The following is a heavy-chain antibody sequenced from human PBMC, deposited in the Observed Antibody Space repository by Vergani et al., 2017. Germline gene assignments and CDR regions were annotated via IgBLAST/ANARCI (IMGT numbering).Heavy chain of an antibody. D-gene: IGHD2-2*02. Sequence: QVQLQESGPGLVKPSETLSLTCTVSGGSLSSYYWSWIRQPPGKGLEWIGYINYSGSTNYNPSLKSRVTISVDTSKNQFSLKLSSVTAADTAVYYCARDGYCSSTSCYTADDAFDIWGQGTTVTVSS. CDR1: GGSLSSYY. V-gene: IGHV4-59*01. J-gene: IGHJ3*02. CDR3: ARDGYCSSTSCYTADDAFDI. CDR2: INYSGST.